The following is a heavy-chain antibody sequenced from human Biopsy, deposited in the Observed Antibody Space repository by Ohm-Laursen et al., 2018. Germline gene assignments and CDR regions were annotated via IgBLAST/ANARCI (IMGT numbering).Heavy chain of an antibody. CDR2: IGSDARST. D-gene: IGHD6-6*01. CDR3: ARERGWKSISTIDY. Sequence: SLRLSCTASGFTFSNYAMGWVRQAPGKGLECVSSIGSDARSTLYADSVMGRFTISRDNAKNSVDLQMNSLRAEDTAVYFCARERGWKSISTIDYWGQGTLVTASS. V-gene: IGHV3-21*01. J-gene: IGHJ4*02. CDR1: GFTFSNYA.